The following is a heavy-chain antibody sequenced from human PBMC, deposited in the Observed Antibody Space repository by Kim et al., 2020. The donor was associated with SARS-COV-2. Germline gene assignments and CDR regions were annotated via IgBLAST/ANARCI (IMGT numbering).Heavy chain of an antibody. D-gene: IGHD1-26*01. J-gene: IGHJ4*02. CDR1: GFTFSSYS. V-gene: IGHV3-21*01. CDR3: ARELGIVSGSPEGGLWAY. Sequence: GGSLRLSCAASGFTFSSYSMNWVRQAPGKGLEWVSSISSSSSYIYYADSVKGRFTISRDNAKNSLYLQMNSLRAEDTAVYYCARELGIVSGSPEGGLWAYWGQGTLVTVSS. CDR2: ISSSSSYI.